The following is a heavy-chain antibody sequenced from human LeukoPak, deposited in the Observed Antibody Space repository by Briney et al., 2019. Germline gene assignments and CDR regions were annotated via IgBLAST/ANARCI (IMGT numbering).Heavy chain of an antibody. CDR2: ISSSSSYI. CDR3: ARAYVVVPAALDY. Sequence: GGSLRLSCAASGFTFSSYSMYWVRQAPGKGLEWVSSISSSSSYIYYADSVKGRFTISRDNAKNSLYLQMNSLRAEDTAVYYCARAYVVVPAALDYWGQGTLVTVSS. V-gene: IGHV3-21*01. CDR1: GFTFSSYS. J-gene: IGHJ4*02. D-gene: IGHD2-2*01.